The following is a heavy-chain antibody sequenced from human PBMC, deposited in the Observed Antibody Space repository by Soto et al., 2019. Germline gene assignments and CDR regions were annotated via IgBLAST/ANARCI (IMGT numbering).Heavy chain of an antibody. D-gene: IGHD7-27*01. CDR3: ARDLNLGLGDY. CDR2: INANNGNT. J-gene: IGHJ4*02. V-gene: IGHV1-18*01. Sequence: QVQLVQSGAEVKKPGASVKVSCKASGYTFTSYGLTWVRQAPGQGLEWMGWINANNGNTKYAQKLQGRVTMITDTSTTTAYMELRSLRSDDTAVYYCARDLNLGLGDYWGQGILVTVSS. CDR1: GYTFTSYG.